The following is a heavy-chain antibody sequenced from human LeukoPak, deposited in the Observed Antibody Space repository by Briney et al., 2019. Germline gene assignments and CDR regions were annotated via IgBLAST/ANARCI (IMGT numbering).Heavy chain of an antibody. D-gene: IGHD3-10*01. CDR1: GFTFNNYA. CDR2: ISGAGGGT. Sequence: GGSLRLSCAASGFTFNNYAMTWVRQAPGKGLECISTISGAGGGTYYADSVKGRFTISRDNSKNTLYLQMNSLRAEDTAVYYCAKEDKPAEEYYFDYWGQGTLVTVSS. V-gene: IGHV3-23*01. CDR3: AKEDKPAEEYYFDY. J-gene: IGHJ4*02.